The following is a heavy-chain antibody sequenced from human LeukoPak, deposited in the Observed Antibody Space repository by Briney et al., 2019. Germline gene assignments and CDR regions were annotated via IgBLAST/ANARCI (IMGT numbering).Heavy chain of an antibody. Sequence: PGGSLRLSCAASGFAFNTYAMHWVRQTPGQGLEWVALIWHDGSRKFYLNSVRGQFTISRDNSKNTVSLQMNNLRPEDTAVYYCAREIFGSGSSPDFWGQGTLVTVSS. J-gene: IGHJ4*02. CDR1: GFAFNTYA. CDR3: AREIFGSGSSPDF. V-gene: IGHV3-33*01. D-gene: IGHD3-10*01. CDR2: IWHDGSRK.